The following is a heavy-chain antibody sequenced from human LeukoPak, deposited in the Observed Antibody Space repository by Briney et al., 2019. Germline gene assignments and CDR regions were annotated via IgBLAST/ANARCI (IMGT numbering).Heavy chain of an antibody. CDR3: ARDLILIRIAAAGIGY. V-gene: IGHV1-2*02. Sequence: PGSSVKVSCKASGYTFTGYYMHWVRQAPGQGLEWMGWINPNSGGTNYAQKFQGRVTMTRDTSISTAYMELSRLRSDDTAVYYCARDLILIRIAAAGIGYWGQGTLVTVSS. D-gene: IGHD6-13*01. CDR2: INPNSGGT. J-gene: IGHJ4*02. CDR1: GYTFTGYY.